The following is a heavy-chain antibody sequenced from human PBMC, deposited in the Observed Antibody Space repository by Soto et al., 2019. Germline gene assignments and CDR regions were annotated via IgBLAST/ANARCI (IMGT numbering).Heavy chain of an antibody. J-gene: IGHJ6*02. CDR3: ARQGYNPPYYYYGMDV. Sequence: GESLKISCKGSGYSFTSYWIGWVRQMPGKGLEWMGIIYPGDSETRYSPSFQGQVTISADKSISTAYLQWSSLKASDTAMYYCARQGYNPPYYYYGMDVWGQGTTVTVSS. D-gene: IGHD1-20*01. CDR2: IYPGDSET. CDR1: GYSFTSYW. V-gene: IGHV5-51*01.